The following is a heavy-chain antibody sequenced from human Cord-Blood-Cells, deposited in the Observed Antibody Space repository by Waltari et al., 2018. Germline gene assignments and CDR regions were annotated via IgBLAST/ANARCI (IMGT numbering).Heavy chain of an antibody. Sequence: QLQLQESGPGLVKPSETLSLTCTVPGGSISSSRYIWGWIRQPPGKGLEWIGSIYYSGSTYYNPSLKSRVTISVDTSKNQFSLKLSSVTAADTAVYYCASGGFVDIVAPVDYWGQGTLVTVSS. D-gene: IGHD5-12*01. J-gene: IGHJ4*02. CDR3: ASGGFVDIVAPVDY. CDR2: IYYSGST. CDR1: GGSISSSRYI. V-gene: IGHV4-39*07.